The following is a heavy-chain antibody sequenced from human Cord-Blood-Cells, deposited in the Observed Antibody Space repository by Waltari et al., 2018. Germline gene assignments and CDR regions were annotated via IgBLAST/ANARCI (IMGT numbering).Heavy chain of an antibody. Sequence: QVQLVQSGAEVKKPGSSVKVSCKASGGTFSSYAISWVRQAPGPGLEWMGGIIPIFGTANYAQKFQGRVTITADESTSTAYMELSSLRSEDTAVYYCARGPPYYYDSSGYSNWFDPWGQGTLVTVSS. CDR2: IIPIFGTA. V-gene: IGHV1-69*01. J-gene: IGHJ5*02. CDR3: ARGPPYYYDSSGYSNWFDP. CDR1: GGTFSSYA. D-gene: IGHD3-22*01.